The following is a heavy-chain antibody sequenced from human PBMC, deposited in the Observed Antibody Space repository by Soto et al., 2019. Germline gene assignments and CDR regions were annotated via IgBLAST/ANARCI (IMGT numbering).Heavy chain of an antibody. V-gene: IGHV3-48*01. CDR3: ARGTLAYCGGDCQDDALDI. CDR2: ISSSSSTI. J-gene: IGHJ3*02. D-gene: IGHD2-21*02. CDR1: GFTFSTYS. Sequence: GGSLRLSCAASGFTFSTYSMNWVRQAPGKGLEWVSYISSSSSTIFYIDSVKGRFTVSRDNAKNSLYLQMNSLRAEDTAVYYCARGTLAYCGGDCQDDALDIWGQGTMVTVSS.